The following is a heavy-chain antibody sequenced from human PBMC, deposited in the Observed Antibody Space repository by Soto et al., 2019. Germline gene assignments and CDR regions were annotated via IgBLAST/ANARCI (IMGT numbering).Heavy chain of an antibody. CDR3: TRYDRSGYHFDC. D-gene: IGHD3-22*01. Sequence: EVQLVESGGGLVQPGGSLKLSCAASGFIFSDSAIHWVRQASGKGLEWVGHIRNKANNYATAYPASVKGRFTISRDDSKSTAYLQMTSLKTEDTAVYYCTRYDRSGYHFDCWGQGTLVSVSS. J-gene: IGHJ4*02. V-gene: IGHV3-73*02. CDR1: GFIFSDSA. CDR2: IRNKANNYAT.